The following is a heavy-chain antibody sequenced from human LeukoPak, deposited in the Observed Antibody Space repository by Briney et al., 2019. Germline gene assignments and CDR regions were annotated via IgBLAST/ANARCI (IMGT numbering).Heavy chain of an antibody. D-gene: IGHD3-9*01. CDR3: ARRAVRYFDWLPPARGNWFDP. V-gene: IGHV4-34*01. J-gene: IGHJ5*02. CDR2: INHSGST. CDR1: GGSFSGYY. Sequence: SETLSLTCAVYGGSFSGYYWSWIRQPPGKGLEWIGEINHSGSTNYNPSLKSRVTISVDTSKNQFSLKLSSVTAADTAVYYCARRAVRYFDWLPPARGNWFDPWGQGTLVTVSS.